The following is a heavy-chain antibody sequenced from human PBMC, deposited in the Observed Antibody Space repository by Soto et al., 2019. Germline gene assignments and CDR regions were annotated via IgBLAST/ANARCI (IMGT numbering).Heavy chain of an antibody. J-gene: IGHJ4*02. D-gene: IGHD2-2*01. V-gene: IGHV3-23*01. Sequence: GWLRRSGSASGCTFSSYAMSWVRQAPGKGLEWVSAISGSGGSTYYADSVKGRFTISRDNSKNTLYLQMNSLRAEDTAVYYCAKDYCSSTSCLFDYWGQGTLVTVSS. CDR3: AKDYCSSTSCLFDY. CDR2: ISGSGGST. CDR1: GCTFSSYA.